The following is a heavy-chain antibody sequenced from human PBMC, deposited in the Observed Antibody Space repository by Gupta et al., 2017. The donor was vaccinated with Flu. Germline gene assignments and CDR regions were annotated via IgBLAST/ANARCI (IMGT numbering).Heavy chain of an antibody. CDR2: ISWNSATI. D-gene: IGHD6-13*01. CDR3: AKDSLSSSWALFDY. Sequence: SGFTFDDYAMHWVRQAPGKGLEWVSSISWNSATIAYADSVKGRFTISRDNAKNSLYLQMNGLRAEDTAFYFCAKDSLSSSWALFDYWGQGSLVTVSS. J-gene: IGHJ4*02. CDR1: GFTFDDYA. V-gene: IGHV3-9*01.